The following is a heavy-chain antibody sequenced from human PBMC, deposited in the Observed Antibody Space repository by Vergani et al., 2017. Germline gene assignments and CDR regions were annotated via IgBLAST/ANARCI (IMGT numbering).Heavy chain of an antibody. CDR1: GFTFSSYG. D-gene: IGHD2-2*01. CDR2: IWYDGINK. J-gene: IGHJ4*02. V-gene: IGHV3-33*01. Sequence: QVQLVESGGGVVQPGRSLRLSCSASGFTFSSYGMHWVRQAPGKGREWVAVIWYDGINKYYADSVKGRFTISRDNSKNTLYLQMNSLKAEDTAVYYCARDAPLDCSSTSCFPLDYWGQGTLVTVSS. CDR3: ARDAPLDCSSTSCFPLDY.